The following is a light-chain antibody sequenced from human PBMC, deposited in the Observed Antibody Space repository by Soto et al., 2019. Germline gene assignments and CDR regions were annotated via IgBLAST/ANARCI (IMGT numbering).Light chain of an antibody. J-gene: IGKJ4*01. V-gene: IGKV4-1*01. CDR2: WAS. CDR3: QQYYSTPLT. Sequence: DIAMTQSPDSLAVSLGERATINCKSSQSVLYSSDNKNYLAWYQQKPGQPPKLLIYWASARESGVPDRFSGMGSGTDFTLTISSLQAEDVAVYYCQQYYSTPLTFGGGTKVEIK. CDR1: QSVLYSSDNKNY.